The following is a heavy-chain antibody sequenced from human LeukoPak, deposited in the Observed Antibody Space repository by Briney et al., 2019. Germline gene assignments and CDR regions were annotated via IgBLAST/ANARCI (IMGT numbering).Heavy chain of an antibody. V-gene: IGHV4-59*02. D-gene: IGHD2/OR15-2a*01. Sequence: PSETLSLTCVVSSASVSSSHWNWIRQLPGKGLEWVGCLSYTGKTDYNPSLTSRVTISLDTSKNQVSLKLRSVTAADTAVYYSSEGYFEPFDHRGQGTLVTVSS. CDR3: SEGYFEPFDH. CDR1: SASVSSSH. CDR2: LSYTGKT. J-gene: IGHJ5*02.